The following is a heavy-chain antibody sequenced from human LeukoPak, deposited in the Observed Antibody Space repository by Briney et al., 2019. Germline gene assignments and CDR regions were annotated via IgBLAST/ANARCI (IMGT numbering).Heavy chain of an antibody. J-gene: IGHJ4*02. CDR3: ARVLRVELLGFDY. Sequence: SETLSLTCTVSGGCISSGSYYWSWIRQPPGKGLEWIGYIYYSGSTNYNPSLKSRVTISVDTSKNQFSLKLSSVTAADTAVYYCARVLRVELLGFDYWGQGTLVTVSS. CDR2: IYYSGST. CDR1: GGCISSGSYY. D-gene: IGHD2-15*01. V-gene: IGHV4-61*01.